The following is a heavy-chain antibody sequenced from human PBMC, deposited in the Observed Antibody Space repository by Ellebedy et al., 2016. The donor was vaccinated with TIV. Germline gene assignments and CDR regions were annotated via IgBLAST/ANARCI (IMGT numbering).Heavy chain of an antibody. CDR2: INPSGGDT. CDR3: ARDLDGYRFLDY. V-gene: IGHV1-46*01. CDR1: GYTFTTYY. Sequence: ASVKVSCXASGYTFTTYYMHWVRQAPGQGLEWMGIINPSGGDTTYAQKFQGRVTLTRDTSTSTVYMELSSLTSEDTAVYYCARDLDGYRFLDYWGQGTLVTVSS. D-gene: IGHD3-16*02. J-gene: IGHJ4*02.